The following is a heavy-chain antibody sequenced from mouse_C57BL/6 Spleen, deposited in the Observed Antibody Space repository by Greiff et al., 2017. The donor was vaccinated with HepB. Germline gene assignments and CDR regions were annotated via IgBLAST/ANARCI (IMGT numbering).Heavy chain of an antibody. CDR3: ARFITTVVAPYAMDY. CDR2: INPNNGGT. D-gene: IGHD1-1*01. Sequence: VQLQQSGPELVKPGASVKISCKASGYTFTDYYMNWVKQSHGKSLEWIGDINPNNGGTSYNQKFKGKATLTVDKSSSTAYMELRSLTSEDSAVYYCARFITTVVAPYAMDYWGQGTSVTVSS. J-gene: IGHJ4*01. V-gene: IGHV1-26*01. CDR1: GYTFTDYY.